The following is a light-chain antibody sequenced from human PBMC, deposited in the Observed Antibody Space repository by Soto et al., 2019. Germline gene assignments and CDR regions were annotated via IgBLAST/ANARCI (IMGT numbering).Light chain of an antibody. Sequence: DIQMTQSPSSLSASVGDRVTITCRASQSIAKSLNWYQQKPGKAPKLLIYAASSLQSGVPSRFSGSGSGTDFTLTISSLQPEDFATYYCQQSYSTPPLTFGGGTKVDIK. J-gene: IGKJ4*01. CDR1: QSIAKS. CDR2: AAS. V-gene: IGKV1-39*01. CDR3: QQSYSTPPLT.